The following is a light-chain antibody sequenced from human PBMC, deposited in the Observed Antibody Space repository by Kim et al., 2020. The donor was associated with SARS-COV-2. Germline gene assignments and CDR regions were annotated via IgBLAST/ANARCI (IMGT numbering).Light chain of an antibody. J-gene: IGLJ1*01. V-gene: IGLV2-14*03. Sequence: QSITISCTGTSSDVGNYNYVSWYQHHPGKVPKLMIYDVTERLSGVSNRFSGSKSGNTASLTISGLQAEDEADYYCSSYTLSSTYVFGSGTKVTVL. CDR1: SSDVGNYNY. CDR2: DVT. CDR3: SSYTLSSTYV.